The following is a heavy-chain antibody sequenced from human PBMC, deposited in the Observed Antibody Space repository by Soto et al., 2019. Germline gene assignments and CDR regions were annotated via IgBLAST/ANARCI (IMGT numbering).Heavy chain of an antibody. CDR3: ATSSGYLNYFDY. Sequence: SLRLSCVDSGFSFRTYPMHWVRQAPGKGLEWVALISYDGSGEGYGESVRDRFTVSRDNSKNTLYLQLNSLRPEDTGVYYCATSSGYLNYFDYWGQGTLVTVSS. CDR2: ISYDGSGE. V-gene: IGHV3-30-3*01. D-gene: IGHD6-19*01. CDR1: GFSFRTYP. J-gene: IGHJ4*02.